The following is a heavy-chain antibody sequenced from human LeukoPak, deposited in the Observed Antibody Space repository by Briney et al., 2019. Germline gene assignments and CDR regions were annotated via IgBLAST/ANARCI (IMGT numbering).Heavy chain of an antibody. CDR3: ARSPGTMVRGAPAQDYYYYYGMDV. CDR2: ISGSGGST. CDR1: GFTFSSYA. D-gene: IGHD3-10*01. J-gene: IGHJ6*02. Sequence: GGPLRLSCAASGFTFSSYAMSWVRQAPGKGLEWVSAISGSGGSTYYADSVKGRFTISRDNSKNTLYLQMNSLRAEDTAVYYCARSPGTMVRGAPAQDYYYYYGMDVWGQGTTVTVSS. V-gene: IGHV3-23*01.